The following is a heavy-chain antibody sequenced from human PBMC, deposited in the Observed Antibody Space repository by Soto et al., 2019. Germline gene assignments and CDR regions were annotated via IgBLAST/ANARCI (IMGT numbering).Heavy chain of an antibody. J-gene: IGHJ6*02. CDR3: ARSKYYYDSSGYDYYYYRMDV. D-gene: IGHD3-22*01. Sequence: ASVKVSCKASGYTFTSYYMHWVRQAPGQGLEWMGIINPSGGSTSYAQKFQGRVTMTRDTSTSTVYMELSSLRSEDTAVYYCARSKYYYDSSGYDYYYYRMDVWGQGTTVTVSS. CDR2: INPSGGST. CDR1: GYTFTSYY. V-gene: IGHV1-46*01.